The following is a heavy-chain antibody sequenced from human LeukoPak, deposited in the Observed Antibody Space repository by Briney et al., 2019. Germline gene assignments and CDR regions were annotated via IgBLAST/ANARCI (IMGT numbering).Heavy chain of an antibody. CDR2: INPNSGGT. CDR3: ARGHCSSTSCYVWVWSY. CDR1: GYTFTGYY. J-gene: IGHJ4*02. D-gene: IGHD2-2*01. V-gene: IGHV1-2*02. Sequence: ASVKVSCKASGYTFTGYYMHWVRQAPGQGLEWMGWINPNSGGTNYAQKFQGRVTMTRDTSISTAYMELSRLRSDDTAVYYCARGHCSSTSCYVWVWSYWGQGTLVTVSS.